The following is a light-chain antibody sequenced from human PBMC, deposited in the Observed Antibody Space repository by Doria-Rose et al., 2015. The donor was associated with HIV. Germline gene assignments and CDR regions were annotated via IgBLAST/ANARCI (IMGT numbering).Light chain of an antibody. CDR1: QSLLYTSKNY. V-gene: IGKV4-1*01. CDR2: WAS. CDR3: QQYYDTPS. Sequence: TQSPESLGMSLGERATLNCKSNQSLLYTSKNYLAWYQQKPGQPPNLLIYWASTRQSGVPARFSGSGSGTDSTLTISSLEAEDVAVYYCQQYYDTPSFGPGTTVDIK. J-gene: IGKJ3*01.